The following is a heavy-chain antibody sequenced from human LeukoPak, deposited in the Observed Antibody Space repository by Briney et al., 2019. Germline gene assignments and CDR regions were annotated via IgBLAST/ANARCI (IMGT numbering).Heavy chain of an antibody. CDR3: VTASVVVVAAPYYFDY. Sequence: GSSVKVSCKASGGTFSSYAISWVRQAPGQGLEWMGGIIPIFGTANYAQKFQGRVTITADESTSTAYMELSSLRSEDTAVYYCVTASVVVVAAPYYFDYWGQGTLVTVSS. D-gene: IGHD2-15*01. V-gene: IGHV1-69*01. J-gene: IGHJ4*02. CDR2: IIPIFGTA. CDR1: GGTFSSYA.